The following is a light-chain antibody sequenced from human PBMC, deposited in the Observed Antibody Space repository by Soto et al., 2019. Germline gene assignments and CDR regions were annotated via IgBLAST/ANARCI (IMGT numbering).Light chain of an antibody. Sequence: QSALTQPASVSGSPGQSIAISCTGTSSDVGGYNYVSWYQQHPGKAPKLIIFEVSNRPSGVSNRFSGSKSANTASLTISGLLAEDEADYYCSSYTSTNTCVFGTGTKVTVL. CDR1: SSDVGGYNY. V-gene: IGLV2-14*01. CDR3: SSYTSTNTCV. CDR2: EVS. J-gene: IGLJ1*01.